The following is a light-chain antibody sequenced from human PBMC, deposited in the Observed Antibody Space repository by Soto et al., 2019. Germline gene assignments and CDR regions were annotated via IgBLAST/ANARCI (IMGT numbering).Light chain of an antibody. V-gene: IGLV6-57*04. J-gene: IGLJ3*02. CDR3: QSYGV. CDR1: SGSIASNY. CDR2: GDS. Sequence: NFMLTQPHSVSESPGNTVTISCTRSSGSIASNYVPCYQQRPSSDPATVIYGDSLRPSGVPDRVSGSIDISSNSASLTISRLKTDDEADYYRQSYGVFGGRTKLTVL.